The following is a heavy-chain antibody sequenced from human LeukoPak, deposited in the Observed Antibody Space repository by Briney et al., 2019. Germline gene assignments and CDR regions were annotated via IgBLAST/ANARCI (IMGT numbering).Heavy chain of an antibody. V-gene: IGHV1-2*02. CDR2: INPNSGGT. Sequence: ASVKVSCKASGYTFTGYYMHWVRQAPGQGLEWMEWINPNSGGTNFAQKFQGRVTMTRDTSINTAYMELSRLRSDDTAVYYCAREIQLHLTFDYWGQGTLVTVSS. J-gene: IGHJ4*02. D-gene: IGHD5-18*01. CDR1: GYTFTGYY. CDR3: AREIQLHLTFDY.